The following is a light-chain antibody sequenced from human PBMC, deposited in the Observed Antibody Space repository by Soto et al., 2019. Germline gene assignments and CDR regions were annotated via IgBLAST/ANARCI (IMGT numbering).Light chain of an antibody. V-gene: IGKV1-27*01. CDR2: AAS. Sequence: DLQMTQYPYSLSASVGDWVTMTCRASQGISNYLACYQQKPGKVPTLLIYAASTLQAGVPSRLSGSESGTEFTRTVSIFQHDDVATYCCQTYNSSARTFCQGTNVQSK. CDR1: QGISNY. CDR3: QTYNSSART. J-gene: IGKJ1*01.